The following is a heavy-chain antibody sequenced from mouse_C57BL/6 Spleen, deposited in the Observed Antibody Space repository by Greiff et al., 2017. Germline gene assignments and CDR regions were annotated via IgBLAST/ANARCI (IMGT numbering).Heavy chain of an antibody. CDR1: GYTFTDYN. D-gene: IGHD1-1*01. Sequence: EVKLVESGPELVKPGASVKMSCKASGYTFTDYNMHWVKQSHGKSLEWIGYINPNNGGTSYNQKFKGKATLTVNKSSSTAYMELRSLTSEDSAVYYCARSHYYGSSHWYFDVWGTGTTVTVSS. CDR2: INPNNGGT. V-gene: IGHV1-22*01. CDR3: ARSHYYGSSHWYFDV. J-gene: IGHJ1*03.